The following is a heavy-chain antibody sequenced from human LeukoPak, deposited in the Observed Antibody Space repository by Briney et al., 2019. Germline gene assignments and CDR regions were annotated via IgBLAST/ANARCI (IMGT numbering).Heavy chain of an antibody. CDR1: GGSFSGYY. CDR3: ARGLTKRGAPF. Sequence: SETLSLTCAVYGGSFSGYYWSSIRQPPRKRLEWIGEINHSGSTNYNPSLKSRVTISVDTSKNQFSLKLSSVTAADTAVYYCARGLTKRGAPFWGQGTLVTVSS. V-gene: IGHV4-34*01. D-gene: IGHD1-26*01. J-gene: IGHJ4*02. CDR2: INHSGST.